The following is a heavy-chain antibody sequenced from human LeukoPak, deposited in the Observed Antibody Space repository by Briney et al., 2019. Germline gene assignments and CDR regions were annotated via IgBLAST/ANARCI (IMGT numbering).Heavy chain of an antibody. V-gene: IGHV3-21*01. J-gene: IGHJ4*02. D-gene: IGHD2-21*01. Sequence: GGSLRLSCAASGFTLSSYTMNWVRQAPGKGLEWVSSISSSGTYIYYADSLKGRFTISRDNAKNSLYLQMNGLRAEDTAVYYCARGIPFDYWGQGTLVTVSS. CDR1: GFTLSSYT. CDR2: ISSSGTYI. CDR3: ARGIPFDY.